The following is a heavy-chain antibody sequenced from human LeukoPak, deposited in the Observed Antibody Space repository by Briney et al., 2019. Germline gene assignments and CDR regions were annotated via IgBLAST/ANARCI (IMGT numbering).Heavy chain of an antibody. CDR2: IYYSGST. J-gene: IGHJ3*02. D-gene: IGHD3-9*01. CDR1: GGSISSGGYF. V-gene: IGHV4-31*03. CDR3: ARGYSDILTGPREDAFDI. Sequence: SETLSLTCTVSGGSISSGGYFWSWLPQHPGKGLEWSGYIYYSGSTYYNPSLKSRVTISVDTSKNQFSLKLSSVTAADTAVYYCARGYSDILTGPREDAFDIWGQGTMVTVSS.